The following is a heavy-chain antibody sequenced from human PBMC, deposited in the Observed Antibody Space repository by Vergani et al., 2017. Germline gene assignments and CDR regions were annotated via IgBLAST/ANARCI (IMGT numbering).Heavy chain of an antibody. CDR3: VTGRGIY. CDR1: GYTFTSYD. D-gene: IGHD6-13*01. CDR2: MNPNSGNT. Sequence: QVQLAQSGAEVKKPGASVKVSCKAAGYTFTSYDIHWVRQATGQGLEWMGWMNPNSGNTGYAQNFQGRVTMTRKTSISTAYMELSSLRSDDTAVYYCVTGRGIYGGQGTQVTVSS. J-gene: IGHJ4*02. V-gene: IGHV1-8*01.